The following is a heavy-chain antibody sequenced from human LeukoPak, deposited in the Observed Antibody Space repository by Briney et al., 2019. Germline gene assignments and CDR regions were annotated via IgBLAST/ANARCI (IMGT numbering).Heavy chain of an antibody. V-gene: IGHV4-59*01. Sequence: SETLSLTCAVYGGSFSSYYWSWIRQPPGKGLEWIGDIYYSGSTNYNPSLKSRVTISVDTSKNQFSLKLSSVTAADTAVYYCARSYSSGWYYFDYWGQGTLVTVSS. CDR2: IYYSGST. CDR1: GGSFSSYY. CDR3: ARSYSSGWYYFDY. D-gene: IGHD6-19*01. J-gene: IGHJ4*02.